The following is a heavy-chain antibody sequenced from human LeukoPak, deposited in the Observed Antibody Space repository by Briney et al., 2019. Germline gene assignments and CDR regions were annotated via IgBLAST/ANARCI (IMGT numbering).Heavy chain of an antibody. Sequence: PGGSLRLSCAASGFTFSSYGMHRVRQAPGKGLEWVAVIWYDGSNKYYADSVKGRFTTSRDNSKNTLYLQMDSLRAEDTAVYYCARAQYSSSWYEDFDYWGQGTLVTVSS. J-gene: IGHJ4*02. V-gene: IGHV3-33*01. CDR2: IWYDGSNK. CDR1: GFTFSSYG. CDR3: ARAQYSSSWYEDFDY. D-gene: IGHD6-13*01.